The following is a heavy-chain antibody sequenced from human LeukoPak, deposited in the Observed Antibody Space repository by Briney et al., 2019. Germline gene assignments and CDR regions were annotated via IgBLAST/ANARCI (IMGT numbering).Heavy chain of an antibody. Sequence: PGGSLRLSCAASGFTFDDYAMHWVRQAPGKGLEWVSGISWNSGSIGYADSVKGRFTISRDNSKNTLYLQMNSLRAEDTAVYYCARDREGLDYWGQGTLVTVSS. V-gene: IGHV3-9*01. CDR3: ARDREGLDY. CDR1: GFTFDDYA. CDR2: ISWNSGSI. J-gene: IGHJ4*02.